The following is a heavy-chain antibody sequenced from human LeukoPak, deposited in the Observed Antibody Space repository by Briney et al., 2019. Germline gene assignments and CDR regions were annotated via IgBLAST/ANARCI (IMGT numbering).Heavy chain of an antibody. CDR2: IKSKTDGGTT. D-gene: IGHD5-12*01. Sequence: GSLRLSCAASGLTFRNAWMSWVRQAPGKGPEWVGRIKSKTDGGTTDYATPVKGRFTISRDDSKNTLYLQMNSLKTEDTAVYYCTTDVATVNDYWGQGSLVTVSS. V-gene: IGHV3-15*01. CDR1: GLTFRNAW. J-gene: IGHJ4*02. CDR3: TTDVATVNDY.